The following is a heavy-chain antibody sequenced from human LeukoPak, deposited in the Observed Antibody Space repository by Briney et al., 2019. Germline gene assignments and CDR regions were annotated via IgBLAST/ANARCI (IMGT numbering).Heavy chain of an antibody. V-gene: IGHV5-51*01. Sequence: GESLKISCRGSGYSFTTYWIAWVRQLPGKGLEWMGIIYPGDSDTRYSPSFQGQVTISADKSISTAFLQWSSLKASDTAMYYCARQQVAYYYYYGMDVWGKGATVTVSS. D-gene: IGHD2-15*01. CDR2: IYPGDSDT. J-gene: IGHJ6*04. CDR3: ARQQVAYYYYYGMDV. CDR1: GYSFTTYW.